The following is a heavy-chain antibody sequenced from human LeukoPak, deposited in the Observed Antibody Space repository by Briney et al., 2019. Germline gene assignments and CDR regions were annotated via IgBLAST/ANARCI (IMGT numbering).Heavy chain of an antibody. J-gene: IGHJ4*02. Sequence: GGSLRLSCAASGFTFSSYAMHWVRQAPGKGLEWVAVISYDGSNKYYADSVKGRFTISRDNSKNTLYLQMNSLRAEDTAVYYCARIPSPIQPGGVDYWGQGTLVTVSS. CDR1: GFTFSSYA. CDR3: ARIPSPIQPGGVDY. D-gene: IGHD5-18*01. CDR2: ISYDGSNK. V-gene: IGHV3-30-3*01.